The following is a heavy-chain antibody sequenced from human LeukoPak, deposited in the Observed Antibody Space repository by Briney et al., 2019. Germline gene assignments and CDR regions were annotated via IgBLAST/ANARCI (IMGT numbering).Heavy chain of an antibody. CDR1: GYTFTAYY. Sequence: ASVKVSCKASGYTFTAYYMHWVRQAPGQGLEWMGWINPNSGGTNYAQKFQGRVTMTTDTSTSTAYMELRSLRSDDTAVYYCARGGAPNYYYYYMDVWGKGTTVTISS. J-gene: IGHJ6*03. CDR2: INPNSGGT. V-gene: IGHV1-2*02. CDR3: ARGGAPNYYYYYMDV.